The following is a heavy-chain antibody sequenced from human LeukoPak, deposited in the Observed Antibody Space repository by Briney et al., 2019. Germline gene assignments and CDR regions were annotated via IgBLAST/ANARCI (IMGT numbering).Heavy chain of an antibody. J-gene: IGHJ4*02. CDR2: TESKPYGGTT. D-gene: IGHD2-21*02. CDR1: GFTFGYYG. Sequence: GGSLRLSCTASGFTFGYYGMSWFRQAPGKGLEGVGLTESKPYGGTTEHAASVKGRFTISRDDSKSIAYLQMNSLKTEDTAVYHCARCGGDCFHFDYWGQGTLVTVSS. CDR3: ARCGGDCFHFDY. V-gene: IGHV3-49*03.